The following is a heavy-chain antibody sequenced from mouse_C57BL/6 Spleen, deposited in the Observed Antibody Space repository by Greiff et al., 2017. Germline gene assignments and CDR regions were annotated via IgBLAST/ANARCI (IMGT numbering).Heavy chain of an antibody. CDR2: IDPNSGGT. CDR3: ARSGSNLYYYAMDY. J-gene: IGHJ4*01. D-gene: IGHD2-5*01. Sequence: QVQLQQPGAELVQPGASVKLSCKASGYTFTSYWMPWVKQRPGRGLEWIGRIDPNSGGTKYNEKFKSKATLTVDKPSSTAYMQLSSLTSEDSAVYDCARSGSNLYYYAMDYWGQGTSVTVAS. V-gene: IGHV1-72*01. CDR1: GYTFTSYW.